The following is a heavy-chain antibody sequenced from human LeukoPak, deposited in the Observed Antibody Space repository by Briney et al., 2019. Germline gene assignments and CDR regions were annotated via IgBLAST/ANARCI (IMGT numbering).Heavy chain of an antibody. V-gene: IGHV3-30*18. CDR3: AKLRRGEWRGRIDS. CDR1: GFIFSNYG. D-gene: IGHD3-16*01. CDR2: ISSDGGTD. Sequence: PGGSLRLSCAASGFIFSNYGMHWVRQAPGKGLEWVAVISSDGGTDYYADPVKGRFTISRDSSKNMLYLQMNSLRVEDTSVYYCAKLRRGEWRGRIDSWGQGTLVTVSS. J-gene: IGHJ4*02.